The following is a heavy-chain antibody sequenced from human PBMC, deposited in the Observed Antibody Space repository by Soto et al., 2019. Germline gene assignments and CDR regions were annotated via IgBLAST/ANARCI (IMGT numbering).Heavy chain of an antibody. J-gene: IGHJ5*02. Sequence: PGGSLRVSCAAAGFPFDSHVMHWVRQVTGNGPVWVARVNNDGSDTIYADSVKGRFTISRDNAKNTVYLEMNSLRVEDTAVYYCVRDRPHNWFDPWGQGPRSPSPQ. V-gene: IGHV3-74*01. CDR2: VNNDGSDT. CDR3: VRDRPHNWFDP. CDR1: GFPFDSHV.